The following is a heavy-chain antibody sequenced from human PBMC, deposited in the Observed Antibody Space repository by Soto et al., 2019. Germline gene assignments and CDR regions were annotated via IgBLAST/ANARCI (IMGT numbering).Heavy chain of an antibody. D-gene: IGHD3-10*01. CDR2: ISGSGGST. V-gene: IGHV3-23*01. Sequence: EVQLLESGGGLVQPGGSLRLSCAASGFTFSSYAMSWVRQAPGKGLEWVSAISGSGGSTYYADSVKGQFTISRDNSKNTLYLQLNSLRAEDTAVYYCAKEGSGRGDAFDIWGQGTMVTVSS. CDR3: AKEGSGRGDAFDI. J-gene: IGHJ3*02. CDR1: GFTFSSYA.